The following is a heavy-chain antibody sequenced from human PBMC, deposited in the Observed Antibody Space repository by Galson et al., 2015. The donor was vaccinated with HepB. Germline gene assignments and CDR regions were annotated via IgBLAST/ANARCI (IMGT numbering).Heavy chain of an antibody. CDR2: ISRSGSHT. J-gene: IGHJ5*02. CDR1: GFIFSSYE. V-gene: IGHV3-48*03. CDR3: AREPYSVATGGWFDT. Sequence: SLRLSCAVSGFIFSSYEMNWVRQALGKGLEWVSYISRSGSHTYYADSVKGRFTISRDNAKNSLYLQMNSLRAEDTAIYYCAREPYSVATGGWFDTWGQGTLVTVSS. D-gene: IGHD5/OR15-5a*01.